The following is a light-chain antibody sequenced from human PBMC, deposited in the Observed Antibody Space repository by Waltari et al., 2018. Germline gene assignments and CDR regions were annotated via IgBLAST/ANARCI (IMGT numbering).Light chain of an antibody. Sequence: IQVTQSPSTLSASVGYRVTITCRATQSISNWLAWYQQKPGKAPKLLIYKASTLESGVPSRFSGSGSGTEFTLTISSLQPDDFATYFCQQYNNYTPKTFGQGTKVDIK. CDR2: KAS. J-gene: IGKJ1*01. V-gene: IGKV1-5*01. CDR1: QSISNW. CDR3: QQYNNYTPKT.